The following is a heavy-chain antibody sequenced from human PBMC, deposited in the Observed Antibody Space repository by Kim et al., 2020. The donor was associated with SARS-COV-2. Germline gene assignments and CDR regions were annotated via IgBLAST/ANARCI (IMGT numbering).Heavy chain of an antibody. Sequence: SVKVSCKASGGTFSSYAISWVRQAPGQGLEWMGGIIPIFGTANYAQKFQGRVTITADESTSTAYMELSSLRSEDTAVYYCARDLTDPHEHIVVAGDAFDIWGQGTMVTVSS. CDR2: IIPIFGTA. J-gene: IGHJ3*02. CDR1: GGTFSSYA. V-gene: IGHV1-69*13. D-gene: IGHD2-21*01. CDR3: ARDLTDPHEHIVVAGDAFDI.